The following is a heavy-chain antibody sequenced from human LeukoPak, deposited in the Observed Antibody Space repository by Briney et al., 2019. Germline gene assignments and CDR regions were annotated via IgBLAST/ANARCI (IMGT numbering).Heavy chain of an antibody. V-gene: IGHV4-34*01. J-gene: IGHJ5*02. CDR2: INHSGST. D-gene: IGHD6-19*01. CDR3: ARGGSSGWYDDWFDP. CDR1: GGSFSGYY. Sequence: SETLSLTCAVYGGSFSGYYWSWIRQPPGKGLEWIGEINHSGSTNYNPSLKSRVTISVDTSKNQFSLKLSSVTAADMAVYYCARGGSSGWYDDWFDPWGQGTLVTVSS.